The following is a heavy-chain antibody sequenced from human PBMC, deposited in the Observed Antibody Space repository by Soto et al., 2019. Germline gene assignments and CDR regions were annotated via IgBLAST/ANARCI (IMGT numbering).Heavy chain of an antibody. CDR3: ARDAPGGPEPYYYYYYMDV. D-gene: IGHD3-16*01. V-gene: IGHV3-11*01. J-gene: IGHJ6*03. CDR1: GFTFSDYY. CDR2: ISSSGSTI. Sequence: GGSLRLSCAASGFTFSDYYMSWIRQAPGKGLEWVSYISSSGSTIYYADSVKGRFTISRDNAKNSLYLQMNSLRAEDTAVYYCARDAPGGPEPYYYYYYMDVWGKGTTVTVSS.